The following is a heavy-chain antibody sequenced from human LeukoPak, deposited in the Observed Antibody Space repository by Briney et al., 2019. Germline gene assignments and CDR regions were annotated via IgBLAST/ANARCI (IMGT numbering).Heavy chain of an antibody. V-gene: IGHV3-7*03. CDR2: IKADGGEK. Sequence: GGSLRLSCAASGFTFSTYWMNWFRQTPGKGLEWVAKIKADGGEKDHVASVKGRFTISRDNAKNSLYLQMNSLRAEDTAVYYCARAPKFRLVGVPKGPFDPWGQGTLVTVSS. D-gene: IGHD1-26*01. J-gene: IGHJ5*02. CDR1: GFTFSTYW. CDR3: ARAPKFRLVGVPKGPFDP.